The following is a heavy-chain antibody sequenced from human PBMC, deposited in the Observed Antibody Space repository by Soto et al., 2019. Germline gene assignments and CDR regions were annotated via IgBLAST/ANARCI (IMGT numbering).Heavy chain of an antibody. V-gene: IGHV4-59*08. CDR1: GGSISSYY. CDR2: IYYSGST. Sequence: QVQLQESGPGLVKPSETLSLTCTVSGGSISSYYWSWIRQPPGKGLEWIGYIYYSGSTNYNPSLKSRVTISVDTSKNQFSLKLSSVTAADTAVYYCARQSIYCSSTSCYEDGAFDIWGQGTMVTVSS. D-gene: IGHD2-2*01. J-gene: IGHJ3*02. CDR3: ARQSIYCSSTSCYEDGAFDI.